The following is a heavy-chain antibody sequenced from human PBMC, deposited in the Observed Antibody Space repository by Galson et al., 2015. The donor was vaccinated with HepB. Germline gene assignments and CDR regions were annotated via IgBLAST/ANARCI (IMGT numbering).Heavy chain of an antibody. V-gene: IGHV7-4-1*02. CDR3: ARINKKLRYFDSGGIDP. D-gene: IGHD3-9*01. CDR1: GYTFTSYA. J-gene: IGHJ5*02. CDR2: INTNTGNP. Sequence: SVKVSCKASGYTFTSYAMNWVRQAPGQGLEWMGWINTNTGNPTYAQGFTGRFVFSLDTSVSTAYLQISSLKAEDTAVYYCARINKKLRYFDSGGIDPWGQGTLVTVSS.